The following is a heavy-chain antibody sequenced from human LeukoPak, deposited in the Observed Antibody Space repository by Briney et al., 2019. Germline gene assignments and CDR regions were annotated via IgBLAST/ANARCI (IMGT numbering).Heavy chain of an antibody. CDR1: GYSFTSYW. V-gene: IGHV5-51*01. D-gene: IGHD5/OR15-5a*01. J-gene: IGHJ6*02. CDR3: ARHNSVHFWISGMDV. Sequence: GESLKICCKGSGYSFTSYWIGWVRQMPGKGLEWMGIIYPGDSATRYSPSFQGQVTISADKSISTAYLQWSSLKASDTAMYYCARHNSVHFWISGMDVWGQGTTVTVSS. CDR2: IYPGDSAT.